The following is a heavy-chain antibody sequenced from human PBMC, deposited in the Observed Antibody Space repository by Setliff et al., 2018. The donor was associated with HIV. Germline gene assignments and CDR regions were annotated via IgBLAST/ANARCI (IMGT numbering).Heavy chain of an antibody. Sequence: PSETLSLTCTVSSGSISSSSYYWGWIRQPPGQGLEWIGSIYYRGSTYYNPSLESRVTISVDTSKNQFSLKLTSVTAADTAVYYCAGHGRPSGSYWGGGDYWGQGTLVTVSS. CDR2: IYYRGST. D-gene: IGHD1-26*01. CDR3: AGHGRPSGSYWGGGDY. CDR1: SGSISSSSYY. V-gene: IGHV4-39*01. J-gene: IGHJ4*02.